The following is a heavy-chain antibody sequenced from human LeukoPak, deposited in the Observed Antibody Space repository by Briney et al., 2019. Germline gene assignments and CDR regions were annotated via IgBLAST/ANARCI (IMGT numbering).Heavy chain of an antibody. D-gene: IGHD5-24*01. CDR3: ARDRDTGDGYNLGFDY. CDR2: IIPILGIA. Sequence: SVKVSCKASGGTFSSYAISWVRQAPGQGLEWMGRIIPILGIANYAQKFQGRVTITADKSTSTAYMELSSLRSEDTAVYYCARDRDTGDGYNLGFDYWGQGTLVTVSS. CDR1: GGTFSSYA. J-gene: IGHJ4*02. V-gene: IGHV1-69*04.